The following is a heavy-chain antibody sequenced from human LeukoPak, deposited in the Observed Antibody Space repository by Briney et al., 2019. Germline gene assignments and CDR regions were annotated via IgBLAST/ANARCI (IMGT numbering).Heavy chain of an antibody. J-gene: IGHJ4*02. V-gene: IGHV4-31*11. Sequence: SETLSLTCAVYGGSFSSGGYYWSWIRQHPGKGLEWIGYIYYSGSTYYNPSLKSRVTISVDTSKNQFSLKLSSVTAADTAVYYCARDITAAGTFDYWGQGTLVTVSS. CDR2: IYYSGST. CDR1: GGSFSSGGYY. CDR3: ARDITAAGTFDY. D-gene: IGHD6-13*01.